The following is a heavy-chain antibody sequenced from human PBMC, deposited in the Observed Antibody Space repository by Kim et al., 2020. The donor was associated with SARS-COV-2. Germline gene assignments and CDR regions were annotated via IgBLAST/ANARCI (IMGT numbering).Heavy chain of an antibody. D-gene: IGHD3-10*01. J-gene: IGHJ6*02. CDR1: GGSISSSSYY. CDR2: IYYSGST. V-gene: IGHV4-39*01. Sequence: SETLSLTCTVSGGSISSSSYYWGWIRQPPGKGLEWIGSIYYSGSTYYNPSLKSRVTISVDTSKNQFSLKLSSVTAADTAVYYCARQRGLWFGELLWDYYYYGMDVWGQGTTVTVSS. CDR3: ARQRGLWFGELLWDYYYYGMDV.